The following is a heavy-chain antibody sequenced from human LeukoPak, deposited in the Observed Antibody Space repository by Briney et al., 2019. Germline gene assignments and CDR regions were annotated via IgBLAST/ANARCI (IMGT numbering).Heavy chain of an antibody. J-gene: IGHJ1*01. CDR3: ASYLKSGWEVVIATFEYFQH. CDR2: IIPIFGTA. CDR1: GGTFSSYA. V-gene: IGHV1-69*01. Sequence: GASVKVSCKASGGTFSSYAISWVRQAPGQGLEWMGGIIPIFGTANYAQKFQGRVTITADESTSTAYMELSSLRSEDTAVYYCASYLKSGWEVVIATFEYFQHWGQGTLVTVSS. D-gene: IGHD2-21*01.